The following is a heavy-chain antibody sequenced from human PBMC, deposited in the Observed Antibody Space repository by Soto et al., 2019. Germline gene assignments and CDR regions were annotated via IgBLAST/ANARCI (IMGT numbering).Heavy chain of an antibody. J-gene: IGHJ6*02. CDR1: GFTFSNAW. CDR3: TTDGKWAYYYYGMDV. V-gene: IGHV3-15*01. CDR2: IKSKTDGGTT. D-gene: IGHD1-26*01. Sequence: GGSLRLSCAASGFTFSNAWMSWVRQAPGKGLEWVGRIKSKTDGGTTDYAAPVKGRFTISRDDSKNTLYLQMNSLKTEDTAMYYCTTDGKWAYYYYGMDVWGQGTTVTVSS.